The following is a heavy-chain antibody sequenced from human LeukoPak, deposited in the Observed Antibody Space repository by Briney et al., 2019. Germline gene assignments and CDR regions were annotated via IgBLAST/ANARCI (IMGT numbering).Heavy chain of an antibody. D-gene: IGHD3-22*01. CDR3: ARDRSSGWLLLGTDY. Sequence: ASVKVSCKASGYTFTSYGISWVRQAPGQGLEWMGWISAYNGNTNYAQKLQGRVTTTTDTSTSTAYMELRSLRSDDTAVYYCARDRSSGWLLLGTDYWGQGTLVTVSS. V-gene: IGHV1-18*01. J-gene: IGHJ4*02. CDR1: GYTFTSYG. CDR2: ISAYNGNT.